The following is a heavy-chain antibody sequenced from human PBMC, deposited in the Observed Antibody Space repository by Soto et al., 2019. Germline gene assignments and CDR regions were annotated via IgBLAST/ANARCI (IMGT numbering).Heavy chain of an antibody. CDR2: ISYDGSNK. CDR3: AKDHSSLGCAY. V-gene: IGHV3-30*18. D-gene: IGHD6-13*01. J-gene: IGHJ4*02. Sequence: QVQLVESGGGVVQPGRSLRLSCAASGFTFSSYGMHWVRQAPGKGLEWVAVISYDGSNKYYADSAKGRFTISRDNSKNTLYLQMNSLRAEDTAVYYCAKDHSSLGCAYWGQGTLVTVSS. CDR1: GFTFSSYG.